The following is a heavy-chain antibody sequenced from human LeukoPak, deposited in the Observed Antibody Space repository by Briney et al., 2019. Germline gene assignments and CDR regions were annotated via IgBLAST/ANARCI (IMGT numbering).Heavy chain of an antibody. Sequence: SETLSLTCTVSGGSISSYYWSWIRQPPGKGLEWIGYIYYSGSTNYNPSLKSRVTISVDTSKNQFSLKLSSVTAADTAVYYCARRGRTYYDFWSGYENYYYYYMDVWGKGTAVTVSS. CDR1: GGSISSYY. CDR2: IYYSGST. J-gene: IGHJ6*03. D-gene: IGHD3-3*01. CDR3: ARRGRTYYDFWSGYENYYYYYMDV. V-gene: IGHV4-59*01.